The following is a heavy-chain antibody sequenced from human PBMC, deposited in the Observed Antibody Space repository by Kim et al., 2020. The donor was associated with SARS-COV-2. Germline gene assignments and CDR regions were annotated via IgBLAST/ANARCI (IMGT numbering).Heavy chain of an antibody. Sequence: VKGRFTTSGDNAKNSLYRQMNSLRAEDTAVYYCARDLIVVVTAIREDFDYWGQGTLVTVSS. J-gene: IGHJ4*02. CDR3: ARDLIVVVTAIREDFDY. V-gene: IGHV3-11*06. D-gene: IGHD2-21*02.